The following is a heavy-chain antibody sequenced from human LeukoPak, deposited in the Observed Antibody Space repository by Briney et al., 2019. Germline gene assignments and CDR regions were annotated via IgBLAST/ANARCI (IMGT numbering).Heavy chain of an antibody. CDR3: ARSSTSCYVYYYYYGMDV. V-gene: IGHV1-69*06. J-gene: IGHJ6*04. CDR1: GGTFSSYA. Sequence: ASVKVSCKASGGTFSSYAISWVRQAPGQGLEWMGGIIPIFGTANYAQKFQGRVTITADKSTSTAYMELSSLRSEDTAVYYCARSSTSCYVYYYYYGMDVRGKGTTVTVSS. CDR2: IIPIFGTA. D-gene: IGHD2-2*01.